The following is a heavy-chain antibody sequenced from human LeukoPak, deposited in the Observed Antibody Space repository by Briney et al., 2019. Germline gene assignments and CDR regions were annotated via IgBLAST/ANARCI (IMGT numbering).Heavy chain of an antibody. J-gene: IGHJ3*02. V-gene: IGHV4-39*07. Sequence: MPSETLSLTCTVSGGPISSSSYYWGWIRQPPGKGLEWIGSIYYSGSTYYNPSLKSRVTISVDTSKNQFSLKLSSVTAADTAVYYCARDGLTLDAFDIWGQGTMVTVSS. D-gene: IGHD2-15*01. CDR2: IYYSGST. CDR1: GGPISSSSYY. CDR3: ARDGLTLDAFDI.